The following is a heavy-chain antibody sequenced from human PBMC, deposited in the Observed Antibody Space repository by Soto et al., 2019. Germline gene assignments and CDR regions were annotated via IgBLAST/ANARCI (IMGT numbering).Heavy chain of an antibody. J-gene: IGHJ6*02. D-gene: IGHD3-10*01. CDR1: GGSISSGGYY. CDR3: ARARSMVRGVIITRYYGMDV. V-gene: IGHV4-31*03. Sequence: PSETLSLTCTVSGGSISSGGYYWSWIRQHPGKGLEWIGYIYYSGNTYYNPSLKSRVTISVDTSKNQFSLKLSSVTAADTAVYYCARARSMVRGVIITRYYGMDVWGQGTTVTVSS. CDR2: IYYSGNT.